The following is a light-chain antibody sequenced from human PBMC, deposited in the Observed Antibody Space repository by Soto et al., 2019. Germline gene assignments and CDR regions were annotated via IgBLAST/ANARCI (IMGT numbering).Light chain of an antibody. J-gene: IGKJ1*01. CDR3: QHYDTSSWT. CDR1: LDIDSS. CDR2: AAS. Sequence: DIQMTQSPSTLSVSVGDRVTITCRASLDIDSSLAWFQQRPGKAPKLLIYAASGLVTGVPPTFSGSGSGTEFTLTISSVQPDDFATYFCQHYDTSSWTFGQGTKVDIK. V-gene: IGKV1-5*01.